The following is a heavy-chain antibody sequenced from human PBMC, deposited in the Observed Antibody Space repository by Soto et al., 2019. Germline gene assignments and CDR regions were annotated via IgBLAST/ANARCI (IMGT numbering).Heavy chain of an antibody. J-gene: IGHJ4*02. CDR2: IKLDGREK. Sequence: EVQLVESGGGLVQPGGSLRLSCAASGFTFSNYWMSWVRRAPGKGLEWVANIKLDGREKDCVDSVKGRFTISRDNAKKSLYLQMNSLRAEDTAVYYCARVGGFCSGGSCQVLFFDSWGQGALVTVSS. CDR3: ARVGGFCSGGSCQVLFFDS. V-gene: IGHV3-7*01. D-gene: IGHD2-15*01. CDR1: GFTFSNYW.